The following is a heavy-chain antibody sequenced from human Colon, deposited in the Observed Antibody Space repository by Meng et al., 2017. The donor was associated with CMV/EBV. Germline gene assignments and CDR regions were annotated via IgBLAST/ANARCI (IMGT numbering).Heavy chain of an antibody. V-gene: IGHV3-30-3*01. Sequence: GESLKISCAASGFTFSRYAMHWVRQAPGKGLEWVAVVSYDGNNKYYADSVQGRFTISRDNSKNSLYLQMNSLSADDTAIYYCARGAYCSTSYCQTSVFDFWGQGALVTVSS. D-gene: IGHD2-2*01. CDR2: VSYDGNNK. CDR1: GFTFSRYA. J-gene: IGHJ4*02. CDR3: ARGAYCSTSYCQTSVFDF.